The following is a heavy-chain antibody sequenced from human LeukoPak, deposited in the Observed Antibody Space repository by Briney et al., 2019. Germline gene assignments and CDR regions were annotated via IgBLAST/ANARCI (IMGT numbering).Heavy chain of an antibody. CDR3: ARDRGIAVAHYGMDV. J-gene: IGHJ6*02. CDR2: ISYDGSNK. Sequence: GGSLRLSCAASGFTFSSHLMHWVRQAPGKGLEWVAVISYDGSNKYYADSVKGRFTISRDNSKNTLYLQMNSLRAEDTAVYYCARDRGIAVAHYGMDVWGQGTTVTVSS. D-gene: IGHD6-19*01. CDR1: GFTFSSHL. V-gene: IGHV3-30-3*01.